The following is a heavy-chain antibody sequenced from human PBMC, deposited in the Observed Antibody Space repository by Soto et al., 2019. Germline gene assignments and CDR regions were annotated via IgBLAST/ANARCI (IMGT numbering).Heavy chain of an antibody. J-gene: IGHJ4*02. Sequence: EVQLLESGGGLVQPGGSLRLSCAASGFTFSSYAMSWVRQAPGKGLEWVSAISGSGGSTYYADSVKGRFTIAIDNSKNTLYLQMNRLRAEDTAVYYCAKVGVVVVPAEYYFDYWGQGTLVTVSS. V-gene: IGHV3-23*01. D-gene: IGHD2-2*01. CDR2: ISGSGGST. CDR1: GFTFSSYA. CDR3: AKVGVVVVPAEYYFDY.